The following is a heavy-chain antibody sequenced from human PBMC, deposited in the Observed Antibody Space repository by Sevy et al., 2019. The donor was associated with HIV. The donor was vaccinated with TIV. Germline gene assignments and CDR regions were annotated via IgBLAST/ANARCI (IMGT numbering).Heavy chain of an antibody. J-gene: IGHJ3*02. V-gene: IGHV3-30-3*01. D-gene: IGHD3-22*01. CDR3: AREGDYDSSGYYYGSGFDI. CDR1: GFTFSSYA. Sequence: GGSLRLSCAASGFTFSSYAMHWVRQAPGKGLEWVAVISYDGSNKYYADSVKGRFTTSRDNSKNTLYLQMNSLRAEDTAVYYCAREGDYDSSGYYYGSGFDIWGQGTMVTVSS. CDR2: ISYDGSNK.